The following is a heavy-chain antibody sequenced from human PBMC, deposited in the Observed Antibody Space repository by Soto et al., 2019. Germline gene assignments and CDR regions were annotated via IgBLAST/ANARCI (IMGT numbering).Heavy chain of an antibody. CDR3: ARGRYSSSLRVYWYFDL. Sequence: QVQLVQSGAEVKKPGSSVKVSCKASGGTFSSYAISWVRQAPGQGLEWMGGIIPIFGTANYAQKFQGRVTIAADESTSTAYMELSSLRSEDTAVYYCARGRYSSSLRVYWYFDLWGRGTLVTVSS. D-gene: IGHD6-6*01. V-gene: IGHV1-69*12. J-gene: IGHJ2*01. CDR2: IIPIFGTA. CDR1: GGTFSSYA.